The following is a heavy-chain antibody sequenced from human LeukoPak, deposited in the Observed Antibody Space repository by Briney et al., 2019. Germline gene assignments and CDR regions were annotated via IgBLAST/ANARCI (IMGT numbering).Heavy chain of an antibody. J-gene: IGHJ6*02. D-gene: IGHD5-18*01. Sequence: PGGSLRLSCAASGFTVSSNYMSWVRQAPGKGLEWVSVIYSGGSTYYADSVKGRFTISRDNSKNTLYLQMNSLRAEDTAVYYCASRARGYSYGYDYYGMDVWGQGTTVTVSS. CDR2: IYSGGST. V-gene: IGHV3-66*01. CDR1: GFTVSSNY. CDR3: ASRARGYSYGYDYYGMDV.